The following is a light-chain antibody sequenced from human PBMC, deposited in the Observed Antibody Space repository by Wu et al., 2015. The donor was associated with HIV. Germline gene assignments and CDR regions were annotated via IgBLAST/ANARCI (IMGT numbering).Light chain of an antibody. V-gene: IGKV3-15*01. CDR1: QSISSN. CDR3: QQYHDWPYT. CDR2: GAS. Sequence: EIVLTRSPGTLSLSPGERVTLSCRASQSISSNLAWYQQKSGQAPRLLIYGASTRATSIPPRFSGSGSETEFTLTISSIQSEDFSLYYCQQYHDWPYTFGQGTKLEI. J-gene: IGKJ2*01.